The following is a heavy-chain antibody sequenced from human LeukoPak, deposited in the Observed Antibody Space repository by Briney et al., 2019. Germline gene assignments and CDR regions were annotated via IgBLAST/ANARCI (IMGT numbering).Heavy chain of an antibody. CDR2: IYYSGST. D-gene: IGHD1-26*01. Sequence: SETLSLTCTVSGGSLSSYYWSWIRQPPGKGLEWIGYIYYSGSTNYNPSLKSRVNISVDTSKNQFSLKLSSVTAADTAVYYCARGYSGSYIMDYWGQGTLVTVSS. CDR1: GGSLSSYY. J-gene: IGHJ4*02. CDR3: ARGYSGSYIMDY. V-gene: IGHV4-59*01.